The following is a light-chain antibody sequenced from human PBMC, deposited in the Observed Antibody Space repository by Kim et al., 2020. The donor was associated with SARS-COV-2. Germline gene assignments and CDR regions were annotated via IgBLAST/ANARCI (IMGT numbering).Light chain of an antibody. Sequence: GQSVTISCTGTSRDVGAYDYVSWYQQYPGKAPKLLIYEVTKRPSGVPDRFSGSKSGNTASLTVSGLQVDDEADYYCNSYAGSNNLIFGGGTQLTVL. CDR2: EVT. CDR1: SRDVGAYDY. V-gene: IGLV2-8*01. J-gene: IGLJ2*01. CDR3: NSYAGSNNLI.